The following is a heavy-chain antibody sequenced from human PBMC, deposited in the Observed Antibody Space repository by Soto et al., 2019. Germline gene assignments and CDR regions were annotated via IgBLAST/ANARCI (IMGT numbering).Heavy chain of an antibody. J-gene: IGHJ3*02. D-gene: IGHD1-1*01. Sequence: ASVKVSCKASGYTFTSYGISWVRQAPGQGLEWMGWISAYNGNTNYAQKLRGRVTMTTDTSTSTAYMELRSLRSDDTAVYYCARDRLTSIAGTLSFTNDAFDIWGQGTMVTVSS. CDR3: ARDRLTSIAGTLSFTNDAFDI. CDR1: GYTFTSYG. V-gene: IGHV1-18*04. CDR2: ISAYNGNT.